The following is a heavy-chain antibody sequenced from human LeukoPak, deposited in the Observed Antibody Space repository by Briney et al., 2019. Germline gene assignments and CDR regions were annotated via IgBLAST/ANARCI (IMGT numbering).Heavy chain of an antibody. V-gene: IGHV3-30*04. CDR3: AKDLRSSADPKMGAADY. CDR2: ILEDGRYQ. CDR1: GFTFSSYA. J-gene: IGHJ4*02. D-gene: IGHD1-26*01. Sequence: GGSLRLSCAASGFTFSSYAMHWVRQAPGKGLEWVAVILEDGRYQSYADSVKGRFTISRDSSKNTLYLQMNSLRAEDTAVYYCAKDLRSSADPKMGAADYWGQGTLVTVSS.